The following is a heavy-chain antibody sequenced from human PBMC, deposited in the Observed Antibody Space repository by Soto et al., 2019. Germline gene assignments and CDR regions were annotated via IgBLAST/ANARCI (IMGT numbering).Heavy chain of an antibody. D-gene: IGHD4-17*01. Sequence: HAHLVQSGPEVKKPGASVKVSCKGSGYIFTSYGIAWVRQAPGQGLEWMEWISAHNGKTEYAQKFQGRVTVTRDTSTSTAYLELRSLRSDDTALYYCARGRYGDYWGQGALVTVSS. CDR2: ISAHNGKT. J-gene: IGHJ4*02. CDR1: GYIFTSYG. V-gene: IGHV1-18*01. CDR3: ARGRYGDY.